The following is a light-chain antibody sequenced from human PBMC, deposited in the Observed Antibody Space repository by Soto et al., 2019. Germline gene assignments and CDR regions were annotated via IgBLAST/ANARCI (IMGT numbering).Light chain of an antibody. CDR2: KAS. V-gene: IGKV1-5*03. J-gene: IGKJ5*01. CDR3: QQSYSTPLVT. CDR1: QSISSW. Sequence: DIQMTQSPSILSASVGDRVTITCRASQSISSWLAWYQQKPGKAPNLLIHKASHLESGVPSRFSGSGSGTDFTLTISSLQPEDFATYYCQQSYSTPLVTFGQGTRLEIK.